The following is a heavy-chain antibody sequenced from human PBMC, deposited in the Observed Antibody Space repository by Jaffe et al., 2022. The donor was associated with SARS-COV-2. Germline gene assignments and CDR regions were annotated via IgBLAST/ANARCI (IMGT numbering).Heavy chain of an antibody. Sequence: QVHLQQWGAGLLKPSETLSLTCAVYGGSFSNNYWSWIRQSPGKGLEWIGEINHGGSTNYNPSLKSRVTMSVDTSRNQFSLNLRSVTAADTAMYFCATTSWEVGPRMPAGRAHVPPVPRRPERPQRPSRPPPPNRARRSATETEVPGSAYYFDYWGQGTLVTVSS. CDR3: ATTSWEVGPRMPAGRAHVPPVPRRPERPQRPSRPPPPNRARRSATETEVPGSAYYFDY. V-gene: IGHV4-34*01. CDR1: GGSFSNNY. D-gene: IGHD1-26*01. CDR2: INHGGST. J-gene: IGHJ4*02.